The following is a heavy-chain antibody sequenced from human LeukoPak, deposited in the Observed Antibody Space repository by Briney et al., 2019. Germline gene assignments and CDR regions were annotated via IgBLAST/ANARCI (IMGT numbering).Heavy chain of an antibody. CDR3: ARRGRYTCGGDTCYSVDY. V-gene: IGHV4-4*02. CDR2: VYHSGST. D-gene: IGHD2-15*01. Sequence: PSETLSLTCAVSGGSITSSNWWTWVRQPPDQGRKWIGEVYHSGSTNYIPSLRSRVAISVDKSENQFSLMLRSVTAADTAMYYCARRGRYTCGGDTCYSVDYWGQGTLVTVSS. CDR1: GGSITSSNW. J-gene: IGHJ4*02.